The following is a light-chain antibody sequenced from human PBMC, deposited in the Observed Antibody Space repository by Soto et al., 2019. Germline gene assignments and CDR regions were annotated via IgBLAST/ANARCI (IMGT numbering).Light chain of an antibody. Sequence: IVMTQSPATLSVSPGERATLSCRASQSVSTNLAWYQQKPGQAPRLLIYGASTRATGIPARFSGSGSGTEFTLTISSLRSEDFAVYYCQQYNNWLTFGGGTKVEIK. CDR2: GAS. CDR3: QQYNNWLT. J-gene: IGKJ4*01. V-gene: IGKV3-15*01. CDR1: QSVSTN.